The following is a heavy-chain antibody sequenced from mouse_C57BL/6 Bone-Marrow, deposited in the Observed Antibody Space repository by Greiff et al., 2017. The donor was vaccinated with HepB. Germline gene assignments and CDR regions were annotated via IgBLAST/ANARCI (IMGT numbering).Heavy chain of an antibody. Sequence: EVQVVESGGDLVKPGGSLKLSCAASGFTFSSYGMSWVRQTPDKRLEWVATISSGGSYTYYPDSVKGRFTISRDNAKNTLYLQMSSLKSEDTAMYYCARQGDSGYYFDYWGQGTTLTVSS. V-gene: IGHV5-6*01. J-gene: IGHJ2*01. CDR1: GFTFSSYG. D-gene: IGHD3-2*02. CDR3: ARQGDSGYYFDY. CDR2: ISSGGSYT.